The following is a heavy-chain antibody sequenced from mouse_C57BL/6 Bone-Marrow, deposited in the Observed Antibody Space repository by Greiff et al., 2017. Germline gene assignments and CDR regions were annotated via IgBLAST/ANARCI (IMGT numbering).Heavy chain of an antibody. Sequence: QVQLQQPGAELVKPGASVKMSCKASGYTFTSYWITWVKQRPGQGLEWIGDIYPGSGSPNYNEKFKSKATLTVDTASSTAYMQLSSLTSADSAVYYFARIYYGYDGGQGTTLTVSS. CDR2: IYPGSGSP. D-gene: IGHD2-2*01. CDR1: GYTFTSYW. CDR3: ARIYYGYD. J-gene: IGHJ2*01. V-gene: IGHV1-55*01.